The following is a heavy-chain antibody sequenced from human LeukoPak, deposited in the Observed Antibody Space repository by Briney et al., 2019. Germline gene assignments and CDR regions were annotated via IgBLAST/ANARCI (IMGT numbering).Heavy chain of an antibody. CDR2: ISYDGSNK. V-gene: IGHV3-30*04. CDR3: AKFPFYGHFDY. Sequence: GGSLRLSCAASGFTFSSYAMNWVRQAPGKGLEWVAVISYDGSNKYYADSVKGRFTISRDNSKNTLYLQMNSLRAEDTAVYYCAKFPFYGHFDYWGQGTLVTVSS. CDR1: GFTFSSYA. J-gene: IGHJ4*02. D-gene: IGHD2/OR15-2a*01.